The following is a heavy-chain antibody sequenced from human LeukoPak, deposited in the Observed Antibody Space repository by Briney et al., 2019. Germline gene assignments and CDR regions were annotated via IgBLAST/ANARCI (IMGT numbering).Heavy chain of an antibody. J-gene: IGHJ4*02. CDR1: GYTFITYW. CDR3: ARRADYYFDY. V-gene: IGHV5-51*01. Sequence: GESLKISCKGFGYTFITYWIAWVRQMPGKGLEWMAIIYPGDSDTKYSPSFQGQVTISADKSISTAYLQWSSLKASDTAMYCCARRADYYFDYWGQGTLVTVSS. CDR2: IYPGDSDT.